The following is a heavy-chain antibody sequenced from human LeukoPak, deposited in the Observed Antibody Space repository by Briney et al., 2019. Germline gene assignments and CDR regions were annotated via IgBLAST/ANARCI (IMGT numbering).Heavy chain of an antibody. J-gene: IGHJ4*02. CDR1: GFTFSSYA. Sequence: PGGSLRLSCAASGFTFSSYAMSWVRQAPGKGLEWVSAISGSGGSTYYADSVKGRFTISRDNSKNTLYLQMYSLRAEDTAVYYCANDRLTIFGVVTLYYFDYWGQGTLVTVSS. CDR2: ISGSGGST. CDR3: ANDRLTIFGVVTLYYFDY. V-gene: IGHV3-23*01. D-gene: IGHD3-3*01.